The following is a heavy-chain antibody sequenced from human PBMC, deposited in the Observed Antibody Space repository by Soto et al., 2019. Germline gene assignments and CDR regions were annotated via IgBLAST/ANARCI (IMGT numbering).Heavy chain of an antibody. CDR1: GFTFSHAW. D-gene: IGHD2-15*01. Sequence: EVQLVESGGGLVQPGGSLRLSCAASGFTFSHAWMTWVRQAPGKGLEWVGRNKSNSDGGTTDYAAPMKGRFTISRDDFTNTLFLQMNSLQTEDTAVYYCITFRTEPTAHVVVVPALVYYYSGMEVWGQGTTVTVSS. CDR2: NKSNSDGGTT. V-gene: IGHV3-15*01. CDR3: ITFRTEPTAHVVVVPALVYYYSGMEV. J-gene: IGHJ6*02.